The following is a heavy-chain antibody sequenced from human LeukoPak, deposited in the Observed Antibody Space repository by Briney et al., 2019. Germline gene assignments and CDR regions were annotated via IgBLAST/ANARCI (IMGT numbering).Heavy chain of an antibody. V-gene: IGHV3-11*01. CDR2: ISSSGSTI. D-gene: IGHD3-10*01. CDR1: GFTFSDYY. CDR3: AKAHDFMVRGPFQH. J-gene: IGHJ1*01. Sequence: GSLRLSCAASGFTFSDYYMSWIRQAPGKGLEWVSYISSSGSTIYYADSVKGRFTISRDNAKNSLYLQMNSLRAEDTAVYYCAKAHDFMVRGPFQHWGQGTLVTVSS.